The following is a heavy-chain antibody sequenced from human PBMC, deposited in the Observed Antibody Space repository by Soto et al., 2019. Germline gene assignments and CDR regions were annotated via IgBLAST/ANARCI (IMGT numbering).Heavy chain of an antibody. CDR2: ISDSGGST. CDR3: ARVDNDSSGYYPGPFDY. J-gene: IGHJ4*02. Sequence: PGGSLRLSCAASGFTFSSYAMSWVRKAPGKGLEWVSTISDSGGSTYYANSVKGRFTISRDNSKNTLYLQLNSLRAEDTAVYYCARVDNDSSGYYPGPFDYWGQGTLVTVSS. D-gene: IGHD3-22*01. V-gene: IGHV3-23*01. CDR1: GFTFSSYA.